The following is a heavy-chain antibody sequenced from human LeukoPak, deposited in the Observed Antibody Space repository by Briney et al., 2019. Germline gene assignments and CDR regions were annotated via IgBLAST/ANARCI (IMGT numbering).Heavy chain of an antibody. CDR1: GYTFTGYY. J-gene: IGHJ4*02. V-gene: IGHV1-2*02. CDR2: INPNSGGT. D-gene: IGHD3-22*01. Sequence: GASVKVSCKASGYTFTGYYMHWVRQAPGQGLEWMGWINPNSGGTNYAQKFQGRVTMTRDTSISTGFMELSRLRSDDTAVYYCARVKTIIVVVSLFDYWGQGTLVTVSS. CDR3: ARVKTIIVVVSLFDY.